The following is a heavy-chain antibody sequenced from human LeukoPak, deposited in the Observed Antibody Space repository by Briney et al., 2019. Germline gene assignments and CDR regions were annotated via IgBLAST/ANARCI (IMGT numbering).Heavy chain of an antibody. J-gene: IGHJ6*02. CDR1: GGSFSGYY. Sequence: PSETLSLTCAVYGGSFSGYYWSWIRQPPGKGLEWIGEINHSGSTNYNPSLKSRVTISVDTSKNQFSLKLSSVTAADTAVYYCARGDGAVGYYYYGMDVWGQGTTVTVSS. D-gene: IGHD6-19*01. V-gene: IGHV4-34*01. CDR3: ARGDGAVGYYYYGMDV. CDR2: INHSGST.